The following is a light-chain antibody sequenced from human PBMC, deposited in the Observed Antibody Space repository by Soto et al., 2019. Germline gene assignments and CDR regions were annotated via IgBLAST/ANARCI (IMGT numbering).Light chain of an antibody. CDR3: QQYVSAPIT. Sequence: EIVLTQSPGTLSLSPGERSTLSCRASQSLSSNYLAWYQQKPGQAPRLLIDGVSSRATGVPVSFSGSGSGTDFTLTISRLEPEDFAVYYCQQYVSAPITFGQGTRLEIK. CDR1: QSLSSNY. J-gene: IGKJ5*01. CDR2: GVS. V-gene: IGKV3-20*01.